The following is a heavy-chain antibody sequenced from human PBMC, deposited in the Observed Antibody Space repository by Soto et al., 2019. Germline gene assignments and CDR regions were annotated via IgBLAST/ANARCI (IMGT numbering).Heavy chain of an antibody. Sequence: PGGSLRLSCAASGFTFSDYYMSWIRQAPGKGLEWVSYISSSSSYTNYADSVKGRFTISRDNAKNSLYLQMNSLRAEDTAVYYCSRDRQYQLLTWFDPWGQGTLVTVSS. CDR1: GFTFSDYY. V-gene: IGHV3-11*05. D-gene: IGHD2-2*01. CDR3: SRDRQYQLLTWFDP. J-gene: IGHJ5*02. CDR2: ISSSSSYT.